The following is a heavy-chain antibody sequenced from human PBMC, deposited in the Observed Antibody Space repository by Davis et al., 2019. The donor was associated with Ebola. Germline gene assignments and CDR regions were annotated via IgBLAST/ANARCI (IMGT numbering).Heavy chain of an antibody. CDR2: INHSGST. D-gene: IGHD2-2*02. Sequence: PSETLSLTCAVYGGSFSGYYWSWIRQPPGKGLEWIGEINHSGSTNYNPSLKSRVTISVDTSKNQFSLKLSSVTAADTAVYYCARGNALRVVPAAIYYYYYYMDVWGKGTTVTVSS. J-gene: IGHJ6*03. CDR1: GGSFSGYY. CDR3: ARGNALRVVPAAIYYYYYYMDV. V-gene: IGHV4-34*01.